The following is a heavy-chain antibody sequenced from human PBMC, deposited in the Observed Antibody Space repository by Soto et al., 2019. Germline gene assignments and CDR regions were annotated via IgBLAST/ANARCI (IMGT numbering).Heavy chain of an antibody. V-gene: IGHV3-21*01. Sequence: SLRLSCSASGFTFSIYTMNWVRQAPGKGLEWVSSISSSTSYIYYTDSVKGRFTISRDNAKNSLYLQMNSLRVEDTAVYYCARDLGTSSSGYWGQGTLVTVSS. CDR1: GFTFSIYT. CDR3: ARDLGTSSSGY. CDR2: ISSSTSYI. D-gene: IGHD6-6*01. J-gene: IGHJ4*02.